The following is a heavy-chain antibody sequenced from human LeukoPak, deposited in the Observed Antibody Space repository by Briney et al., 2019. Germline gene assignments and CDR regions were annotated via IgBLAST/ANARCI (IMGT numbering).Heavy chain of an antibody. J-gene: IGHJ3*02. V-gene: IGHV1-69*13. CDR2: IIPIFGTA. CDR1: GGTFSSYA. D-gene: IGHD2-2*01. CDR3: ARERDIVVVPAAFGAPSDAFDI. Sequence: ASVKVSCKASGGTFSSYAISWVRQAPGQGLEWMGGIIPIFGTANYAQKFQGRVTITADESTSTAYMELSSLRSEDTAVYYCARERDIVVVPAAFGAPSDAFDIWGQGTMVTVSS.